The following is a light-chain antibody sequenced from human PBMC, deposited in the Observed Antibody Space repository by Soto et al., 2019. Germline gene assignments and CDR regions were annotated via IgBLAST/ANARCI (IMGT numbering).Light chain of an antibody. CDR1: ESVSSK. CDR3: QQHNDWPT. J-gene: IGKJ5*01. Sequence: EIVMTQSPSTPSESPGERATLACRASESVSSKLVWYQKKPGQAPRLLIHDASTRATGIPARSSGRGSGTEFILTISSVESEDFAIHYCQQHNDWPTFGQGTRWRL. V-gene: IGKV3-15*01. CDR2: DAS.